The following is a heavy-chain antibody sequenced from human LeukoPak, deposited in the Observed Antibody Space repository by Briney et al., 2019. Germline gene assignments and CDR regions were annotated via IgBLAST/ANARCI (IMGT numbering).Heavy chain of an antibody. CDR1: GFTFSSYG. V-gene: IGHV3-30*18. J-gene: IGHJ4*02. Sequence: PGGSVSLSCAASGFTFSSYGMHRARQAPGKGRECVAVISYDGSNKYYADCVKGRFTISRDNSKNTLYLQMNSLRAEDTAVYYCAKDQEEWLVEGGDYWGQGTLVTVSS. CDR2: ISYDGSNK. CDR3: AKDQEEWLVEGGDY. D-gene: IGHD6-19*01.